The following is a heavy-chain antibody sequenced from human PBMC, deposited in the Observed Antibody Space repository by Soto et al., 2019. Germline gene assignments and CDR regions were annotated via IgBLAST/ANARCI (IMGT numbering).Heavy chain of an antibody. J-gene: IGHJ6*02. V-gene: IGHV4-4*02. CDR1: AGSISTTNW. CDR2: IYHTGTT. Sequence: SETLSLTCAVSAGSISTTNWYVWVRQPPGMGLEWIGEIYHTGTTTYNPSLKSRVTMPVDTSKNQFSLRLSFVTAADTAVYYCATSSGSAYGLDVWGPGATVTVSS. D-gene: IGHD3-10*01. CDR3: ATSSGSAYGLDV.